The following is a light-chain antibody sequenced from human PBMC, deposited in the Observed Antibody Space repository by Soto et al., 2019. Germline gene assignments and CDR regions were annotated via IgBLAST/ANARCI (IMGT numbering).Light chain of an antibody. CDR2: EVR. CDR3: SSYAGNNNWG. V-gene: IGLV2-8*01. Sequence: QSALTQPPSASGSLGQSVTISCTGSNNDVGDHNYVSWYQQHPGKAPRLMIYEVRKRPSGVPDRFSGSKSGNTAALTVSGLQAEDDADYYYSSYAGNNNWGFGGGTQLTVL. J-gene: IGLJ2*01. CDR1: NNDVGDHNY.